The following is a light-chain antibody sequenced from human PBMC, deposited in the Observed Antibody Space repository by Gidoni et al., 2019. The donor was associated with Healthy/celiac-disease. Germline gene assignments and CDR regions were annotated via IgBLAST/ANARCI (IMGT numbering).Light chain of an antibody. J-gene: IGLJ3*02. V-gene: IGLV1-40*01. CDR2: GNS. CDR1: SSNIGAAYD. CDR3: QSYDSSLSGWV. Sequence: QSVLTQPPSVSGAPGQRVTISCTGSSSNIGAAYDVHWYPQLPGAAPKLLIYGNSNRPSGVPDRFSGSKSGTSASLAITGLQAEDEADYYCQSYDSSLSGWVFGGGTKLTVL.